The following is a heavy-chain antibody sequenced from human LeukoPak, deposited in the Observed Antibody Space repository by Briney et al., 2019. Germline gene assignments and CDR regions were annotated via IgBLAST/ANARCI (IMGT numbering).Heavy chain of an antibody. CDR2: MNPNIGNT. D-gene: IGHD3-10*01. Sequence: ASVKVSCKASGYTFTSYDINLVRQATVQGLEWMGCMNPNIGNTGYAQKFQGRVTITRNTSISTAYMELSSLRSEDTAVYYCARGMLGTGVLYYYGSGSYYRLDYWGQGTLVTVSS. CDR3: ARGMLGTGVLYYYGSGSYYRLDY. CDR1: GYTFTSYD. V-gene: IGHV1-8*03. J-gene: IGHJ4*02.